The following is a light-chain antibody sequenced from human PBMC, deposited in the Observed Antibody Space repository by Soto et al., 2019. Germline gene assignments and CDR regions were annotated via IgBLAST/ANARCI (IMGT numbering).Light chain of an antibody. CDR3: KSFAGSNPDA. Sequence: QSVLTPPPSASGSPGKSVTISCTGTKNDIGVYDFVSWYQHHPGKAPRLIIYEVVQRPSGVPDRFSGSKSGNTASLTVSGLQAAEEADYCWKSFAGSNPDAFGSGARVT. CDR2: EVV. J-gene: IGLJ1*01. V-gene: IGLV2-8*01. CDR1: KNDIGVYDF.